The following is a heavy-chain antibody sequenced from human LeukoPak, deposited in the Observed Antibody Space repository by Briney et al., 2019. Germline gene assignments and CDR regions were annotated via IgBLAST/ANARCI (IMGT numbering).Heavy chain of an antibody. V-gene: IGHV3-23*01. D-gene: IGHD3-10*01. CDR3: ASRLMWFGELSFDY. Sequence: GGSLRLSCAASGFTFSSYGMSWVRQAPGKGLEWVSSIVSGSARSTYYADSVKGRFTISRDNSKNTLYLQMNSLRAEDTAVYYCASRLMWFGELSFDYWGQGTLVTVSS. J-gene: IGHJ4*02. CDR2: IVSGSARST. CDR1: GFTFSSYG.